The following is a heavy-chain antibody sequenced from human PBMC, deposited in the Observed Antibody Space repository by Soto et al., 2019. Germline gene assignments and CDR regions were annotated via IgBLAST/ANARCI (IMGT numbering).Heavy chain of an antibody. V-gene: IGHV1-18*04. J-gene: IGHJ4*02. D-gene: IGHD2-15*01. CDR3: VRRGAYCSGGTCYHFDY. Sequence: GASVKFSCKASGYTFTSYGISWVRQAPGQGLEWMGWISAYNGNTNYEQKLQGRVTMTTDTLTSTAYMELRSLRSDDTAVYYCVRRGAYCSGGTCYHFDYWGQGTLVTVSS. CDR2: ISAYNGNT. CDR1: GYTFTSYG.